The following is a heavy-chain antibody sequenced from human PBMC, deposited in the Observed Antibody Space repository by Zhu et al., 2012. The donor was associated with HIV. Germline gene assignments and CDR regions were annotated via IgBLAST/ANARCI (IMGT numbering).Heavy chain of an antibody. V-gene: IGHV4-38-2*01. CDR1: GYSISSGYY. J-gene: IGHJ6*01. D-gene: IGHD3-9*01. Sequence: QVQLQESGPGLVKPSETLSLTCAVSGYSISSGYYWGWIRQPPGKGLEWIGSIYHSGSTYYNPSLKSRVTISVDTSKNQFSLKLSSVTAADTAVYYCARVERYFDWGGXGMDVWGPRGPRSPSPX. CDR2: IYHSGST. CDR3: ARVERYFDWGGXGMDV.